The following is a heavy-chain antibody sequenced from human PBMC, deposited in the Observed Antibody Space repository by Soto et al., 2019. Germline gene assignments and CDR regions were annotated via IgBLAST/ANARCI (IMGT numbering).Heavy chain of an antibody. CDR2: INPNSGGT. V-gene: IGHV1-2*04. Sequence: ASVKVSCKASGYTFTGYYMHWVRQAPGQGLEWMGWINPNSGGTNCAQKFQGWVTMTRDTSISTAYMELSRLRSDDTAVYYCARDSTPAVLRFLEWSRPPYYYYGMDVWGQGTTVTVSS. J-gene: IGHJ6*02. D-gene: IGHD3-3*01. CDR3: ARDSTPAVLRFLEWSRPPYYYYGMDV. CDR1: GYTFTGYY.